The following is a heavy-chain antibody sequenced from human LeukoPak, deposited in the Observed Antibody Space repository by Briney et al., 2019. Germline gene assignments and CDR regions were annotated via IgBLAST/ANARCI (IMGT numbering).Heavy chain of an antibody. Sequence: ASVKVSCKASGYTFTSYDINWVRQATGQGLEWMGWMYPNSGNTGYAQKFQGRVTMTRNTSISTAYMELSSLRSEDTAVYYCARGAAPYYYDSSGSPGVVYWGQGTLVTVSS. CDR2: MYPNSGNT. CDR1: GYTFTSYD. J-gene: IGHJ4*02. CDR3: ARGAAPYYYDSSGSPGVVY. V-gene: IGHV1-8*01. D-gene: IGHD3-22*01.